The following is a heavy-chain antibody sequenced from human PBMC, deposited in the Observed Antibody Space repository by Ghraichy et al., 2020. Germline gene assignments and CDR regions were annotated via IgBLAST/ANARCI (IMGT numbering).Heavy chain of an antibody. CDR3: AKHWND. CDR1: GFTSNSYI. D-gene: IGHD1-1*01. Sequence: GGSLRLSCAVSGFTSNSYIINWVRQAPGKGLEWVSSISSSGTYIYYADSVKGRFTISRDNAKNSLYLQMNSLRAEDTAVYYCAKHWNDWGQGTLVTVSS. V-gene: IGHV3-21*01. CDR2: ISSSGTYI. J-gene: IGHJ4*02.